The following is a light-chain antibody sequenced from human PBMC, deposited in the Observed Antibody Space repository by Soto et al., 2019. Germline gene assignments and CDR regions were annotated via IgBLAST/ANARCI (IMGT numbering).Light chain of an antibody. J-gene: IGKJ1*01. CDR2: GAS. CDR3: QQYDSSPWT. CDR1: QSVRSSF. Sequence: ESVLTQSPGTLSLSPGERATLSCRASQSVRSSFLAWYQLKPGQAPRLLIYGASSRATGIPDRFSGSGSGTDFTLTISRLEPEDFAVYYCQQYDSSPWTFGQGNKGEIK. V-gene: IGKV3-20*01.